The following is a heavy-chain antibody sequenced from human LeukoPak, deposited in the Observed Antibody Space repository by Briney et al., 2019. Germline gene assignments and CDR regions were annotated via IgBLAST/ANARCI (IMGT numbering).Heavy chain of an antibody. J-gene: IGHJ4*02. D-gene: IGHD1-26*01. CDR1: GFTFSSYA. CDR2: ISGSGGST. V-gene: IGHV3-23*01. CDR3: AREWGGGSKGY. Sequence: PGGSLRLSCAASGFTFSSYAMSWVRQAPGRGLEWVSAISGSGGSTYYADSVKGRFTISRDNSKNSLYLQMNSLRAEDTAVYYCAREWGGGSKGYWGQGTLVTVSS.